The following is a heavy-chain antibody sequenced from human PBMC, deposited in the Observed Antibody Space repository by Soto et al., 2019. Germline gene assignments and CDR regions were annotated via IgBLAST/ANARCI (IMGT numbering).Heavy chain of an antibody. J-gene: IGHJ6*02. CDR2: INPNSGGT. Sequence: ASVKVSCKASGYTFTGYYMHWVRQAPGQGLEWMGWINPNSGGTNYAQKFQGWVTMTRDTSISTAYMELSRLRSDDTAVYYCASGVNSSSPMGAYYYYGMDVWGQGTTVTVSS. V-gene: IGHV1-2*04. CDR3: ASGVNSSSPMGAYYYYGMDV. D-gene: IGHD6-6*01. CDR1: GYTFTGYY.